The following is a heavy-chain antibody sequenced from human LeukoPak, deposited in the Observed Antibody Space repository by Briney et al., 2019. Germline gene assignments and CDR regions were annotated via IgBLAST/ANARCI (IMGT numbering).Heavy chain of an antibody. CDR3: ARESKSGYSDH. Sequence: GASVKVSCKTSNYTLTSYSITWVRQAPGQGLEWMGWISAYNSDTNYAQNFQGRVTMTTDTSTSTAYMELRSLRSDDTAVYYCARESKSGYSDHWGQGTLVTVSS. D-gene: IGHD1-26*01. CDR2: ISAYNSDT. J-gene: IGHJ4*02. V-gene: IGHV1-18*01. CDR1: NYTLTSYS.